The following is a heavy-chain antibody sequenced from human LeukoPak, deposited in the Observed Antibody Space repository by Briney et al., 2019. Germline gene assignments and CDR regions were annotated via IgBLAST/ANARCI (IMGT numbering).Heavy chain of an antibody. J-gene: IGHJ6*02. CDR3: ARFSDDSYYYFGMDV. CDR2: INAGNGNT. Sequence: ASVKVSSKASGYTFTRYSMNWVRQAPGQRLEWMGWINAGNGNTKYSQKFQGRVTITRDTSASTAYMELSSLRSEDTAVYYCARFSDDSYYYFGMDVWGQGTTVTVSS. CDR1: GYTFTRYS. V-gene: IGHV1-3*01.